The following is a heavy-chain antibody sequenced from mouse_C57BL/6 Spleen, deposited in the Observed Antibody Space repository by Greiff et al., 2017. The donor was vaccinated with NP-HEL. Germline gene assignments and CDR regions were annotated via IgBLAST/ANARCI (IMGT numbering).Heavy chain of an antibody. CDR2: IRNKANGYTT. V-gene: IGHV7-3*01. CDR1: GFTFTDYY. CDR3: ARDDYDGGYAMDY. J-gene: IGHJ4*01. Sequence: EVKLVESGGGLVQPGGSLSLSCAASGFTFTDYYMSWVRQPPGKALEWLGFIRNKANGYTTEYSASVQGRFTISRDNSQSILYLQMNALRAEDSATYYCARDDYDGGYAMDYWGQGTSVTVSS. D-gene: IGHD2-4*01.